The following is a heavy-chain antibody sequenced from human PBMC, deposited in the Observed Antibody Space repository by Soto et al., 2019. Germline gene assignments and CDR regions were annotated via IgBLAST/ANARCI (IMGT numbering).Heavy chain of an antibody. CDR3: VRGVEKASTGSNYHYGMDV. CDR1: GASISSSIYF. D-gene: IGHD2-2*01. Sequence: SETLSLTCSVSGASISSSIYFWGWIRHPPGKGLEWIGGLYYGGSTYYNPSLKSRVTISVDTSKNHFSLRLSSVTGGDSAVYFCVRGVEKASTGSNYHYGMDVRGQGTTVTVSS. J-gene: IGHJ6*02. V-gene: IGHV4-39*02. CDR2: LYYGGST.